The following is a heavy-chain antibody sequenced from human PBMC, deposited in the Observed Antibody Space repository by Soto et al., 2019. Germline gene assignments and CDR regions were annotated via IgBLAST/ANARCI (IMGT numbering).Heavy chain of an antibody. V-gene: IGHV4-30-4*01. CDR1: GDSISSGDYY. Sequence: SETLSLTCNVSGDSISSGDYYWTWIRQPPGKGLEWIGYIHYSGSTFYNPSLKSRLTISVDTSKNQFSLKLNSVTAADTAVYYCAREIYYGSESYYNAYYYYGIDVWGQGTTVTVSS. CDR2: IHYSGST. J-gene: IGHJ6*02. D-gene: IGHD3-10*01. CDR3: AREIYYGSESYYNAYYYYGIDV.